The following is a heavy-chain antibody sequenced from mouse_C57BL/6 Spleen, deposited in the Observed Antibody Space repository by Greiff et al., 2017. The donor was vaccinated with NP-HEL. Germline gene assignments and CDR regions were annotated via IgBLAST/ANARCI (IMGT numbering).Heavy chain of an antibody. CDR3: ARKGSSGYRAWFAY. Sequence: QVQLQQPGAELVKPGASVKLSCKASGYTFTSYWMQWVKQRPGQGLEWIGEIDPSDSYTNYNQKFKGKATLTVDTSSSTAYMQLSSLTSEDSAVYYCARKGSSGYRAWFAYWGQGTLVTVSA. V-gene: IGHV1-50*01. J-gene: IGHJ3*01. CDR1: GYTFTSYW. CDR2: IDPSDSYT. D-gene: IGHD3-2*02.